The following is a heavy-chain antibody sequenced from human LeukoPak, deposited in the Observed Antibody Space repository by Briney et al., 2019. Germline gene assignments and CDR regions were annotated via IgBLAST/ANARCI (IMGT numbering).Heavy chain of an antibody. D-gene: IGHD3-3*01. V-gene: IGHV3-21*01. J-gene: IGHJ4*02. Sequence: NSGGSLRLSCAASGFTFSSYSMNWVRQAPGKGLEWVSSISSSSSYIYYADSVKGRFTISRDNSKNTLYLQMNSLRAEDTAVYYCARVWSGYYTGQVLGVWGQGTLVTVSS. CDR3: ARVWSGYYTGQVLGV. CDR2: ISSSSSYI. CDR1: GFTFSSYS.